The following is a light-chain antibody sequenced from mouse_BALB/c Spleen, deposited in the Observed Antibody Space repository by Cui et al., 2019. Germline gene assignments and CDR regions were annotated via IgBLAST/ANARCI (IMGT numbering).Light chain of an antibody. CDR2: LAS. CDR1: ESVDSYGTNF. J-gene: IGKJ4*01. V-gene: IGKV3-10*01. Sequence: NIQLTQSPDSAAVSLRQWATISCRANESVDSYGTNFMHCYQQKPGQPPKLLIYLASNLEPGVPARFSGSGSRTDFTLTIEPVEADYAATYYCQQNNEDPFTFGSGTKLEIK. CDR3: QQNNEDPFT.